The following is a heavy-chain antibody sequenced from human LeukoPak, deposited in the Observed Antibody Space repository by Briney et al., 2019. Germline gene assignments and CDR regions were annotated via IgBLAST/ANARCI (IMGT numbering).Heavy chain of an antibody. D-gene: IGHD2-15*01. V-gene: IGHV4-34*01. CDR2: INHSGST. CDR1: GGSFSGYY. Sequence: SETLSLTCAVYGGSFSGYYWSWIRQPPGKGLEWIGEINHSGSTNYNPSLKSRVIISVDTSKNQFSLKLSSVTAADTAVYYCAVPSPRIKSYYYYYGMDVWGQGTTVTVSS. CDR3: AVPSPRIKSYYYYYGMDV. J-gene: IGHJ6*02.